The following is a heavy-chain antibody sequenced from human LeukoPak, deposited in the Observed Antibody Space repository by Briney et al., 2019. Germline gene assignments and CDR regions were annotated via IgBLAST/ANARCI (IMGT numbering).Heavy chain of an antibody. Sequence: PGRSLRLSCAASGFTFSSYGMHWVRQAPGKGLEWVAVISYDGSNKYYADSVKGRFTISRDNSKNTLYLQMNSLRAEDTAVYYCAKDLGGYYYDSRGGRGQGTLVTVSS. D-gene: IGHD3-22*01. CDR1: GFTFSSYG. CDR2: ISYDGSNK. J-gene: IGHJ4*02. V-gene: IGHV3-30*18. CDR3: AKDLGGYYYDSRGG.